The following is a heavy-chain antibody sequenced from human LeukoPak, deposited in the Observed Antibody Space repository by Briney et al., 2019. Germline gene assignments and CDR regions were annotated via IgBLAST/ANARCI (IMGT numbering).Heavy chain of an antibody. CDR2: IYHSGST. Sequence: SETLSLTCAVSGYSISSGYYWGWIRQPPGKGLEWIGSIYHSGSTYYNPSLKSRVTISVDTSKNQFSLKLSSVTAADTAVYYCATLRGEGEIDYWGQRTLVTVSS. D-gene: IGHD3-16*01. CDR3: ATLRGEGEIDY. J-gene: IGHJ4*02. V-gene: IGHV4-38-2*01. CDR1: GYSISSGYY.